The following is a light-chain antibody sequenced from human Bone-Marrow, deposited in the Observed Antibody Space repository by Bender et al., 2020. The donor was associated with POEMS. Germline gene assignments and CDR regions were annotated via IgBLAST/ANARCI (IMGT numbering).Light chain of an antibody. J-gene: IGLJ3*02. Sequence: QSALTQPRSVSGSPGQSVTISCTGTSSDVGAYNYVSWYQQHPGKAPKFIIFGINQRPSGVPHRFSGSKSGTSASLAISGLQSEDEADYYCSSYTGSSVVFGGGTKLTVL. CDR1: SSDVGAYNY. CDR2: GIN. V-gene: IGLV2-11*01. CDR3: SSYTGSSVV.